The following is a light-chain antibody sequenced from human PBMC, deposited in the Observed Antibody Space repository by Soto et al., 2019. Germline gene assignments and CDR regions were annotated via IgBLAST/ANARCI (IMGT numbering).Light chain of an antibody. CDR3: QQANSFPIT. CDR2: AAS. Sequence: DIQMTQSPSSLSASVGDRVTITCRASQGLSSWLAWYQQKPGTAPKLLIYAASSLQSGVPSRFSGSGSGTDFTLTISSLQPEDFATYYCQQANSFPITFGQGTRLETK. CDR1: QGLSSW. V-gene: IGKV1-12*01. J-gene: IGKJ5*01.